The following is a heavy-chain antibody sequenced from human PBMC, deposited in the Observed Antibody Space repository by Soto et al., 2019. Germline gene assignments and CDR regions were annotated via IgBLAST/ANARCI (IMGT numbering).Heavy chain of an antibody. Sequence: PGGSLRLSCVASGFTFSSFGMHWVRQAPGKGLEWVAVISYDGSNKYYADSVKGRFTISRDSSKNTLYLQLNSLRAEDTAVYYCSKDHSAGWYNSGDYWGQGTLVTVSS. CDR2: ISYDGSNK. CDR3: SKDHSAGWYNSGDY. J-gene: IGHJ4*02. V-gene: IGHV3-30*18. D-gene: IGHD1-20*01. CDR1: GFTFSSFG.